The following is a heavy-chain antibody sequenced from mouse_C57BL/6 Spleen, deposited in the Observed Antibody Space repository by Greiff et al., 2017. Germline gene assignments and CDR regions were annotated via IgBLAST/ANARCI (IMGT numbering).Heavy chain of an antibody. D-gene: IGHD2-2*01. J-gene: IGHJ4*01. CDR1: GYTFTDYN. V-gene: IGHV1-22*01. Sequence: VQLQQSGPELVKPGASVKMSCKASGYTFTDYNMHWVKQSHGKSLEWIGYINPNNGGTSYNQKFKGKATLTVNKSSSTAYMELRSLTSEDSAVYYCARWLPRGVYYAMDYWGQGTSVTVSS. CDR2: INPNNGGT. CDR3: ARWLPRGVYYAMDY.